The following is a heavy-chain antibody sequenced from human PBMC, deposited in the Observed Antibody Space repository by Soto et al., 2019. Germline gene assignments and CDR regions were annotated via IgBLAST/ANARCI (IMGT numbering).Heavy chain of an antibody. CDR1: GGSISSSSYY. D-gene: IGHD3-3*01. CDR2: IYYSGST. J-gene: IGHJ6*03. Sequence: QLQLQESGPGLVKPSETLSLTCTVSGGSISSSSYYWGWIRQPPGKGLEWIGSIYYSGSTYYNPSLKSRVTISVDTSKDQFSLKLSSVTAADTAVYYCASGTDFWSCYYDYYYYMDVWGKGTTVTVSS. V-gene: IGHV4-39*01. CDR3: ASGTDFWSCYYDYYYYMDV.